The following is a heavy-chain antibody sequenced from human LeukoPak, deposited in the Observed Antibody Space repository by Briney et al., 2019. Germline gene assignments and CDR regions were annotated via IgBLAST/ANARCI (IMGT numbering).Heavy chain of an antibody. CDR3: ATGAGPPIAAADHYYYYYGMDV. D-gene: IGHD6-13*01. J-gene: IGHJ6*04. CDR1: GYTLTELS. CDR2: FDPEDGET. V-gene: IGHV1-24*01. Sequence: ASVKVSCKVSGYTLTELSMHWVRQAPGKGLEWMGGFDPEDGETIHAQKFQGRVTMTEDTSTDTAYMGLSSLRSEDTAVYYCATGAGPPIAAADHYYYYYGMDVWGKGTTVTVSS.